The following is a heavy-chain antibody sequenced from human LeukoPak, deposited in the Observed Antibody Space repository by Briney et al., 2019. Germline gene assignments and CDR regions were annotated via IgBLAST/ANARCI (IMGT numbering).Heavy chain of an antibody. CDR3: TRGSYPAGTADY. V-gene: IGHV1-69*01. CDR1: GGTFSSYA. CDR2: IIPIFGTA. J-gene: IGHJ4*02. D-gene: IGHD6-13*01. Sequence: SVKVSCKASGGTFSSYAISWVRQAPGQGLEWMGGIIPIFGTANYAQKFQGRVTITADESTSTAYMELSSLRSEDTAVYYCTRGSYPAGTADYWGQGTLVTVSS.